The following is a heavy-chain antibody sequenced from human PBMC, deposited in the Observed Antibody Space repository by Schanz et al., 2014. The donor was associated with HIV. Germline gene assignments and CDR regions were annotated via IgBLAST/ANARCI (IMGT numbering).Heavy chain of an antibody. D-gene: IGHD4-17*01. J-gene: IGHJ4*02. CDR2: ISWNSGSI. V-gene: IGHV3-9*01. CDR3: ACECDYGGNSCFDY. CDR1: GFTFDDYA. Sequence: EVQLVESGGGLVQPGRSLRLSCVASGFTFDDYAMHWVRQAPGKGLEWVSCISWNSGSIGYADSVKGRFTISRDNAKNSLYLQMNSLRAEDTALYYCACECDYGGNSCFDYWGQGTLVTVSS.